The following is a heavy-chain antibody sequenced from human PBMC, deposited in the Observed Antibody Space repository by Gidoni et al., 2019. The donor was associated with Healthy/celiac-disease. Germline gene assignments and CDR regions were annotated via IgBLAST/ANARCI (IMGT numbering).Heavy chain of an antibody. J-gene: IGHJ6*02. CDR3: ARHGYDNSPYMMDV. CDR1: GGSISSSSYY. V-gene: IGHV4-39*01. CDR2: IYYSGST. D-gene: IGHD3-9*01. Sequence: QLQLQESGPGLVKPSETLSLTCTVSGGSISSSSYYWGWIRQPPGKGLEWIGSIYYSGSTYYNPSLKSRVTISVDTSKNQFSLKLSSVTAADTAVYYCARHGYDNSPYMMDVWGQGTTVTVSS.